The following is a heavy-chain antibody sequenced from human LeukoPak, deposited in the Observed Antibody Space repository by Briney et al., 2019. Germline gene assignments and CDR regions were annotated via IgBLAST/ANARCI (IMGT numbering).Heavy chain of an antibody. CDR2: ISNGNT. CDR1: GFPFRSHA. CDR3: VREAGYCGPVCVKTNWFDP. Sequence: PGGSLRLSCAASGFPFRSHAMSWVRQPPGKGLEWVAAISNGNTYYADSVRGCFIISRDDSKNTLYLQMNSLRDDDTALYYCVREAGYCGPVCVKTNWFDPWGQGTLVTVS. J-gene: IGHJ5*02. V-gene: IGHV3-23*01. D-gene: IGHD2-21*01.